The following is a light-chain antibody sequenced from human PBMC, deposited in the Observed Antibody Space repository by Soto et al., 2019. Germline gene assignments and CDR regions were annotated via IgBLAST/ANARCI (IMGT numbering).Light chain of an antibody. CDR1: QSVSSN. J-gene: IGKJ1*01. CDR3: QQYSSWPLWT. Sequence: EIVMTQSPATLSVSPGERATLSCRASQSVSSNLAWYQQKPGQAPRLLIYGASTRATGIPARFSGSGSGTEFTLTISSLHSDDFAVYYCQQYSSWPLWTFGQGTKVDIK. V-gene: IGKV3-15*01. CDR2: GAS.